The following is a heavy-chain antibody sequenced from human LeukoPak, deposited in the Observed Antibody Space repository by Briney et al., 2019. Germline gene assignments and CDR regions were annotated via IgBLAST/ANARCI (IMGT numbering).Heavy chain of an antibody. D-gene: IGHD2-2*01. V-gene: IGHV1-69*06. CDR1: GGTFSSYA. CDR2: IIPIFGTA. CDR3: AREGGPGVVVPAAKSEAFDI. Sequence: GASVKVSCKASGGTFSSYAISWVRRAPGQGLEWMGGIIPIFGTANYAQKFQGRVTITADKSTSTAYMELSSLRSEDTAVYYCAREGGPGVVVPAAKSEAFDIWGQGTMVTVSS. J-gene: IGHJ3*02.